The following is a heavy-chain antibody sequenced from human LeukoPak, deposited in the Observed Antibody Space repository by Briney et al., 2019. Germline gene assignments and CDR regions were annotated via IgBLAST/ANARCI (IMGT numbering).Heavy chain of an antibody. CDR2: IFSSGST. Sequence: PSETLSLTCTVSGGSINNYYWSWIRQPPGKGLEWIGYIFSSGSTNYNPSLKSRVTMSVDASKNQFSLKLSSVTAADTAVYYCARHVEIAVAGPIDYWGQGTLVTVSS. CDR3: ARHVEIAVAGPIDY. J-gene: IGHJ4*02. D-gene: IGHD6-19*01. V-gene: IGHV4-59*08. CDR1: GGSINNYY.